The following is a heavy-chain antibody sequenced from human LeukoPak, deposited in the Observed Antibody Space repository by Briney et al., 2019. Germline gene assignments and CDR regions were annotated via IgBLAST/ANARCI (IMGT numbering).Heavy chain of an antibody. CDR2: INPNSGGT. CDR3: ARDARPDYDFWSGYYTPTYFDY. Sequence: ASVKVSCKASGYTLTSYDINWVRQAPGQGLEWMGWINPNSGGTNYAQKFQGRVTMTRDTSISTAYMELSRLRSDDTAVYYCARDARPDYDFWSGYYTPTYFDYWGQGTLVTVSS. V-gene: IGHV1-2*02. CDR1: GYTLTSYD. J-gene: IGHJ4*02. D-gene: IGHD3-3*01.